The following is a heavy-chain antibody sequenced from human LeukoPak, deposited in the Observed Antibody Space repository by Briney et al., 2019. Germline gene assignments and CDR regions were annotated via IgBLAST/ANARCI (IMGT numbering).Heavy chain of an antibody. J-gene: IGHJ4*02. CDR1: GFTVNSNY. CDR3: ARSAWLDY. Sequence: GGSLRLSCAASGFTVNSNYMSWVRQAPGKGLELVSVLYSGGSTFYADSVKGRFTISRHNSENTLYLQVNSLRAEHTAVYYCARSAWLDYWGQGTLVTVSS. CDR2: LYSGGST. V-gene: IGHV3-53*04.